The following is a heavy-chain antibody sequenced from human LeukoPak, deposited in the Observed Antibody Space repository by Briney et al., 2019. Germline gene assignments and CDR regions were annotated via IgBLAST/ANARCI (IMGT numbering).Heavy chain of an antibody. CDR3: ATSGGFNSPRHY. CDR1: GDSISSYF. CDR2: VCYNGTT. Sequence: SETLSLTCSVSGDSISSYFWAWIRQPPGKGLEWIGYVCYNGTTNYNPSLRNRVAISIDTSKNQFSLKLNSATAADTAVYYCATSGGFNSPRHYWGQGTLITVSS. V-gene: IGHV4-59*01. D-gene: IGHD3-16*01. J-gene: IGHJ4*02.